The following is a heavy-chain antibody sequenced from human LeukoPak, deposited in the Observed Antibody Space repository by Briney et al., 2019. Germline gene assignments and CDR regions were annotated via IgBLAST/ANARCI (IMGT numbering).Heavy chain of an antibody. D-gene: IGHD3-9*01. V-gene: IGHV3-21*01. CDR2: ISSSGSYI. CDR3: ARAKTRYDFDY. Sequence: GGSLRLSCAASGFTFSSYRMNWVRQAPGKGLECVSFISSSGSYIYDADSVKGRFTISRDNAKNSLCLQMNSLRAEDTDVYYCARAKTRYDFDYWGQGTLVTVSS. J-gene: IGHJ4*02. CDR1: GFTFSSYR.